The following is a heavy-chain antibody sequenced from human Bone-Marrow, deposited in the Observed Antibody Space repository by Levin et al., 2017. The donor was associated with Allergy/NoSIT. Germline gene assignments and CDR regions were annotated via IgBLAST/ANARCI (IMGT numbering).Heavy chain of an antibody. D-gene: IGHD3-22*01. V-gene: IGHV3-30*18. CDR2: ISYDGSSK. J-gene: IGHJ6*02. CDR3: AKDHYDSSGYYWSQGYYHGMDV. CDR1: GFTFSRHG. Sequence: GGSLRLSCAASGFTFSRHGMHWVRQAPGKGLDWVAVISYDGSSKYYAESVEGRFTISRANSQNTLYLQMNSLRVEDTAVYYCAKDHYDSSGYYWSQGYYHGMDVWGQGTTVTVSS.